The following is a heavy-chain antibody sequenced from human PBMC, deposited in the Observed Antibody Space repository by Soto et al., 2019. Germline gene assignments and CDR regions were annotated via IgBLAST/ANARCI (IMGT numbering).Heavy chain of an antibody. CDR3: AGVVWFRGLDV. Sequence: PXQXLSLTCDISGDXVARIRDAWHWIRHSPSRGLEWLGSTYYRSRWENDYALSVKSGITISPETSKNQFSLHLYSVTPEATAVYYGAGVVWFRGLDVWGQGTPGTVSS. CDR1: GDXVARIRDA. CDR2: TYYRSRWEN. J-gene: IGHJ6*02. D-gene: IGHD3-16*01. V-gene: IGHV6-1*01.